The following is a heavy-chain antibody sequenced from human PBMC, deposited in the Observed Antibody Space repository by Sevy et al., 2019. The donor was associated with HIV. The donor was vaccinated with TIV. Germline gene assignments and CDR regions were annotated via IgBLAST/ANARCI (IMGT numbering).Heavy chain of an antibody. V-gene: IGHV4-61*01. Sequence: SETLSLTCTVSGGSVSSGSYYWSWIRQPPGKGLEWIGYIYYSGSTNYNPSLKSRVTISVDTSKNQFSLKLSSVTAADTAVYYCARWSWTTSGYYYGMDVWGQGTTVTVSS. CDR1: GGSVSSGSYY. J-gene: IGHJ6*02. D-gene: IGHD1-26*01. CDR2: IYYSGST. CDR3: ARWSWTTSGYYYGMDV.